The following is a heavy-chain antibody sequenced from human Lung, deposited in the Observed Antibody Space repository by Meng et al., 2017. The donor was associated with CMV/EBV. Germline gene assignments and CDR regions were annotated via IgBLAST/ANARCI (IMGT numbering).Heavy chain of an antibody. CDR2: ISSSSSYI. CDR3: ARDPPDWNYPRSYAFDI. V-gene: IGHV3-21*01. Sequence: ESXKISXAASGFTFSSYSMNWVRQAPGKGLEWVSSISSSSSYIYYADSVKGRFTISRDNAKNSLYLQMNSLRAEDTAVYYCARDPPDWNYPRSYAFDIWGQVTXVTGSS. CDR1: GFTFSSYS. D-gene: IGHD1-7*01. J-gene: IGHJ3*02.